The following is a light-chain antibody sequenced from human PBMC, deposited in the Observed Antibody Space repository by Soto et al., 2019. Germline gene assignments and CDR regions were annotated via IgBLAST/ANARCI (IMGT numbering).Light chain of an antibody. Sequence: EIVMTQSPATLSVSPGERATLSCRASQSVNSNLAWYRQKPGQAPRLLISDASTRATGVPARFSGSGSGTEFTLTFSSRQSEDSGIYYCQQYNFWPPLTFGGGTKVEIK. CDR3: QQYNFWPPLT. V-gene: IGKV3-15*01. J-gene: IGKJ4*01. CDR2: DAS. CDR1: QSVNSN.